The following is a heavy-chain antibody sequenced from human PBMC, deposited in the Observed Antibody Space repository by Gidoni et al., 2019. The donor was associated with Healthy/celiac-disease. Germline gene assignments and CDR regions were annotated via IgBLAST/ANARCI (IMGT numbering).Heavy chain of an antibody. CDR2: ISSSSSTI. J-gene: IGHJ6*02. CDR3: ARDFDSDYYYGMDV. CDR1: GFPFSSYS. Sequence: EVQLVESGGGLVQPGGSLRLSCAPSGFPFSSYSMNWVRQAPVKGLEWVSYISSSSSTIYYADSVKGRFTISRDNAKNSLYLQMNSLRDEDTAVYYCARDFDSDYYYGMDVWGQGTTVTVSS. D-gene: IGHD3-9*01. V-gene: IGHV3-48*02.